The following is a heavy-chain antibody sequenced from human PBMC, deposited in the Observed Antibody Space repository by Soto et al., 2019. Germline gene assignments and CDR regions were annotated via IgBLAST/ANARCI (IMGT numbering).Heavy chain of an antibody. CDR1: GYTFTSYG. CDR2: ISAYNGNT. J-gene: IGHJ6*03. CDR3: ARGFYLIQVGCCTNGVCPHYYYYYYMDV. Sequence: ASVKVSCKASGYTFTSYGISWVRQAPGQGLEWKGWISAYNGNTNYAQKLQGRVTMTTDTSTSTAYMELRSLRSDDTAVYYCARGFYLIQVGCCTNGVCPHYYYYYYMDVWGKGTTVTVSS. D-gene: IGHD2-8*01. V-gene: IGHV1-18*01.